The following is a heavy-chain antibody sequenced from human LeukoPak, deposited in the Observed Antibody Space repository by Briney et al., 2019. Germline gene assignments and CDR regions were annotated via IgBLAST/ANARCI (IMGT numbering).Heavy chain of an antibody. Sequence: PGGSLRLSCAASGFTFSSYAMSWVRQAPGKGLEWVSAISGSGGSTYYADSVKGRFTISRDNSKNTLYLQMNSLRAEDTAVYYCARVALYSSGWYDHYFDYWGQGTLVTVSS. CDR2: ISGSGGST. CDR3: ARVALYSSGWYDHYFDY. J-gene: IGHJ4*02. D-gene: IGHD6-19*01. CDR1: GFTFSSYA. V-gene: IGHV3-23*01.